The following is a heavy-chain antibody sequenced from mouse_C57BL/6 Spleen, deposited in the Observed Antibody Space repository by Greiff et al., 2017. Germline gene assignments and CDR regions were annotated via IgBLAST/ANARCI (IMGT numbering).Heavy chain of an antibody. CDR2: INYDGSST. D-gene: IGHD1-1*01. V-gene: IGHV5-16*01. J-gene: IGHJ4*01. Sequence: EVQVEESEAGLVQPGSSVKLSCTASGFTFSDYYMDWVRQVPEKGLEWIGNINYDGSSTYYMDSLKSRITISRDNAKNILYLQMSSLKSEDTATDYCASSRITTGGDAMDYWGQGTSVTVSS. CDR3: ASSRITTGGDAMDY. CDR1: GFTFSDYY.